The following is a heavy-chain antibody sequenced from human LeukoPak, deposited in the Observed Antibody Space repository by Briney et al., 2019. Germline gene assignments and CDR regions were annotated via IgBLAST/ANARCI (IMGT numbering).Heavy chain of an antibody. CDR1: GFTFGSYW. J-gene: IGHJ4*02. V-gene: IGHV3-23*01. D-gene: IGHD3-22*01. Sequence: GESLRLSCEASGFTFGSYWMSWVRQAPGKGLEWVAGISDSGGRTNYADSVKGRFTISRDNPKNTLYLQMNSLRAEDTAVYFCAKRGVVIRVILVGFHKEAYYFDSWGQGALVTVSS. CDR2: ISDSGGRT. CDR3: AKRGVVIRVILVGFHKEAYYFDS.